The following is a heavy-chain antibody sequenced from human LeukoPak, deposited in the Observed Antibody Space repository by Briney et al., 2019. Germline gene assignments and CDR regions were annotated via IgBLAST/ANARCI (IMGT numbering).Heavy chain of an antibody. Sequence: VASVKVSCKASGYTFTSYDINWVRQATGQGLEWMGWMNPNSGNTGYAQKFQGRVTMTRNTSISTAYMELSSLRSEDTAVYYCARDWQEMLYSHNYYYYYYGMDVWGQGTMVTVSS. CDR1: GYTFTSYD. V-gene: IGHV1-8*01. CDR2: MNPNSGNT. D-gene: IGHD2-8*01. J-gene: IGHJ6*02. CDR3: ARDWQEMLYSHNYYYYYYGMDV.